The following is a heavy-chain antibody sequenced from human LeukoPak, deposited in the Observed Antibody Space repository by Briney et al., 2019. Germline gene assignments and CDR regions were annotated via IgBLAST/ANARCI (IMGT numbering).Heavy chain of an antibody. CDR1: GFTFEDYA. V-gene: IGHV3-9*01. CDR3: VKGVGVNKGYYFDH. Sequence: GGSLRLSCAASGFTFEDYAMHWVRQAPGKGLEWVSTISWNSRTIGYADSVKGRFTISRDNAKNSLYLQMNSLTVEDRALYYCVKGVGVNKGYYFDHWGQRSLVTVSS. D-gene: IGHD1-26*01. J-gene: IGHJ4*02. CDR2: ISWNSRTI.